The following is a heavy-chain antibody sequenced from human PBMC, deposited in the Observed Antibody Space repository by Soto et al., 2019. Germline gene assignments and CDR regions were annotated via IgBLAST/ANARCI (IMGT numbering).Heavy chain of an antibody. CDR1: GFTFTSYA. J-gene: IGHJ4*02. D-gene: IGHD4-4*01. Sequence: GGSLRLSCAASGFTFTSYAMNWVRQAPGKGLEWVSGISASGGSTFYADSVKGRFTISRDNSKNTLYLQMNSLRAEDTAVYYCTKDLRRGVTTLTDYWGLGTLVTVSS. CDR2: ISASGGST. V-gene: IGHV3-23*01. CDR3: TKDLRRGVTTLTDY.